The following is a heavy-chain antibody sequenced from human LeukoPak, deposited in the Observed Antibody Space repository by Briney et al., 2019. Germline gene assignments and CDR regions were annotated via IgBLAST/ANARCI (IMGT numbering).Heavy chain of an antibody. J-gene: IGHJ4*02. Sequence: PSETLSLTCAVSGYSISSCYYWGWIRQPPGTGLEWIGSIYHSGSTYYNPSLKSRVTISVDTSKNQFSLKLSSVTAADTAVYYCARAYYYDSSGYYSPLDYWGQGTLVTASS. CDR2: IYHSGST. D-gene: IGHD3-22*01. CDR3: ARAYYYDSSGYYSPLDY. CDR1: GYSISSCYY. V-gene: IGHV4-38-2*01.